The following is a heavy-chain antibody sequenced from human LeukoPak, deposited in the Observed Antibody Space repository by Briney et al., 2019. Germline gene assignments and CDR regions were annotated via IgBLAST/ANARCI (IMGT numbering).Heavy chain of an antibody. J-gene: IGHJ5*02. CDR3: ARQIDPWAPLDP. Sequence: SETLSLTCTVSGGSISSYYWSWIRQPPGKGLEWIGYIYYSGSTNYNPSLKSRVTISVDTSKNQFSLKLSSVTAADTAVYYCARQIDPWAPLDPWGQGTLVTVSS. D-gene: IGHD3-9*01. CDR2: IYYSGST. CDR1: GGSISSYY. V-gene: IGHV4-59*08.